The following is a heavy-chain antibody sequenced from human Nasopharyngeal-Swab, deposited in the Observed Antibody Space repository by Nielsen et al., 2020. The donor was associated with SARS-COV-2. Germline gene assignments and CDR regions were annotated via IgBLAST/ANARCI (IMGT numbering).Heavy chain of an antibody. Sequence: GGHWRLSCAASGFTFSSYSMNWVRQAPGKGLEWVSSISSSSSYIYYADSVKGRFTISRDNAKNSLYLQMNSLRAEDTAVYYCARDQGYCSSTSCYEFDYWGQGTLVTVSS. D-gene: IGHD2-2*01. CDR2: ISSSSSYI. CDR3: ARDQGYCSSTSCYEFDY. CDR1: GFTFSSYS. V-gene: IGHV3-21*01. J-gene: IGHJ4*02.